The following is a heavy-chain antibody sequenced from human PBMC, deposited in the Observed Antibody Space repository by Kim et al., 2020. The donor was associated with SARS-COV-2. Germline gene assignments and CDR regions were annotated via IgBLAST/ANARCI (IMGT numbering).Heavy chain of an antibody. J-gene: IGHJ4*02. CDR3: GRAGTLGSSWRIYYFDY. Sequence: PGGSLRLSCAASGFTFSSYWMHWVRQAPGKGLVWVSRINSDGSSTSYADSVKGRFTISRDNAKNTLYLQMNSLRAEDTAVYYCGRAGTLGSSWRIYYFDYWGQGTLVTVSS. CDR1: GFTFSSYW. V-gene: IGHV3-74*01. CDR2: INSDGSST. D-gene: IGHD6-13*01.